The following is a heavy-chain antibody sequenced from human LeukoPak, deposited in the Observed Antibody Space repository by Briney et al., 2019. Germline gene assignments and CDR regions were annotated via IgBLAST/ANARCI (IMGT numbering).Heavy chain of an antibody. CDR3: AKSPYYLGAFDI. J-gene: IGHJ3*02. D-gene: IGHD1-26*01. V-gene: IGHV3-23*01. CDR1: GFTFSNYA. CDR2: VNDNGAAT. Sequence: AGGSLRLSCAASGFTFSNYAMSWVRQAPGKGLKWVATVNDNGAATYYADSVKGRFTISRDNSKNTLYLQMNSLRAEDTAVYYCAKSPYYLGAFDIWGQGTMVTVSS.